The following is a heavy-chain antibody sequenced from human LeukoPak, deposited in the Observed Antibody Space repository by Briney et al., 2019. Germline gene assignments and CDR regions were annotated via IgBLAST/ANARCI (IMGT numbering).Heavy chain of an antibody. CDR1: GYSIRSGDY. D-gene: IGHD4-17*01. CDR2: IYHSGST. J-gene: IGHJ4*02. CDR3: ARNRSVTTTPGFDH. V-gene: IGHV4-38-2*01. Sequence: SETLSLTCAVSGYSIRSGDYWGWIRQSPGKVLEWIGSIYHSGSTHYNPSLKSRVTISVDTSKNQFSLKLSSVTAADTAVYYCARNRSVTTTPGFDHWGQGTLVTVSS.